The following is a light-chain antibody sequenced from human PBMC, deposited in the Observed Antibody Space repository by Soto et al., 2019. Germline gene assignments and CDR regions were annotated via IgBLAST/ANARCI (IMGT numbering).Light chain of an antibody. J-gene: IGKJ2*01. V-gene: IGKV3-20*01. Sequence: EIVLTQSPGTLSLSPGERATLSCRASQSVSSSYLAWYQQKPGQAPRLLIYGASGRATGIPDRFSGSGSGTDFTLTISRLEPEDFAVYYCQQYGSSPMSTFGQGTKLEIK. CDR2: GAS. CDR3: QQYGSSPMST. CDR1: QSVSSSY.